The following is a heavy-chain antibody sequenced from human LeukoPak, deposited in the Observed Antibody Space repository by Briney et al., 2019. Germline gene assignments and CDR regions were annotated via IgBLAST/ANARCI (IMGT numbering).Heavy chain of an antibody. J-gene: IGHJ5*02. Sequence: ASVKVSCKASGYTFTSYAMHWVRQAPGQRLEWMGWINTGNGNTKYSQEFQGRVTITRDTSASTAYMELSSLRSEDMAVYYCAREGSDCSGGSCQNWFDPWGQGTLVTVSS. CDR2: INTGNGNT. CDR1: GYTFTSYA. CDR3: AREGSDCSGGSCQNWFDP. D-gene: IGHD2-15*01. V-gene: IGHV1-3*03.